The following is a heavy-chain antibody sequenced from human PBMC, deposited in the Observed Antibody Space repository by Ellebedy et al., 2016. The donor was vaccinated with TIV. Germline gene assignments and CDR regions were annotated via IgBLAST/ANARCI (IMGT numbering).Heavy chain of an antibody. CDR2: ITGSGTMT. CDR1: GFTFSSYA. Sequence: GGSLRLSXAASGFTFSSYAMSWVRQAPGKGLEWVSVITGSGTMTYYADSVKGRFTISRDNSKNTLVLHMNSLRTEDTAVYYCARTIETYYSDSYDLESYFFDYWGQGTLVTVSS. J-gene: IGHJ4*02. D-gene: IGHD3-22*01. V-gene: IGHV3-23*01. CDR3: ARTIETYYSDSYDLESYFFDY.